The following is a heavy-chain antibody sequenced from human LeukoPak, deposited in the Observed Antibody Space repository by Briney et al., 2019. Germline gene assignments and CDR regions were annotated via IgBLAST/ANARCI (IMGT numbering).Heavy chain of an antibody. CDR2: IYYSGST. J-gene: IGHJ4*02. V-gene: IGHV4-59*01. CDR3: ARASGSGSYYGIDY. CDR1: NGSISSYY. Sequence: SETLSLTCTVSNGSISSYYWSWIRQPPGKGLEWIGYIYYSGSTNYNSALQSRVTIPLDTSKTQFSLNLKSVTAADTAVYYCARASGSGSYYGIDYWGQGTLVTVSS. D-gene: IGHD3-10*01.